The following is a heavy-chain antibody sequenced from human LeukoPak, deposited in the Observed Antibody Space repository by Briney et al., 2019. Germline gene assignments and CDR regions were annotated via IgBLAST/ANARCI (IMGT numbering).Heavy chain of an antibody. CDR1: GFTFSSYW. J-gene: IGHJ4*02. V-gene: IGHV3-74*01. CDR3: ARLSGIAAELDY. CDR2: INSDGSST. D-gene: IGHD6-13*01. Sequence: GGSLRLSSAASGFTFSSYWMHWVRQAPGKGLVWVSRINSDGSSTSYADSVKGRFTISRDNAKNTLYLQMNSLRAEDTAVYYCARLSGIAAELDYWGQGTLVTVSS.